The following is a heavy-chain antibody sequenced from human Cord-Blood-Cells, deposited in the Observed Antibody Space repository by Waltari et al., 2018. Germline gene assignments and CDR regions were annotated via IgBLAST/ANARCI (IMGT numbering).Heavy chain of an antibody. Sequence: QVQLQQWGAGLLKPSETLSLTCAVYGGSFRGYYWSWLRQPPGKGLEWIGEINHSGSTNYNPSLKSRVTISVDTSKNQFSLKLSSVTAADTAVYYCARAVDYGSGSYFDYWGQGTLVTVSS. D-gene: IGHD3-10*01. CDR2: INHSGST. CDR3: ARAVDYGSGSYFDY. J-gene: IGHJ4*02. V-gene: IGHV4-34*01. CDR1: GGSFRGYY.